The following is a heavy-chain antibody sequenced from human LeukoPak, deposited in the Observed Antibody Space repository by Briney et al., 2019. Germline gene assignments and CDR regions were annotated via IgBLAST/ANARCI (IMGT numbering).Heavy chain of an antibody. Sequence: GGSLRLSCAVSGFTSSRNDMSWVRQAPGKGLEWVSLITSGSGRTYYADSVKGRFTISRDNSENTLYLQMNSLRDEDTAVYYCARGGGFDYWGQGTLVTVSS. CDR2: ITSGSGRT. V-gene: IGHV3-23*01. CDR1: GFTSSRND. CDR3: ARGGGFDY. D-gene: IGHD4-23*01. J-gene: IGHJ4*02.